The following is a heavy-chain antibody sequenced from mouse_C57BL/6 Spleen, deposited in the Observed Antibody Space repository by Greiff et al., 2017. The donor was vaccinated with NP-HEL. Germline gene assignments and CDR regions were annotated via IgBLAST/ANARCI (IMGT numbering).Heavy chain of an antibody. CDR2: INPYNGGT. V-gene: IGHV1-19*01. CDR1: GYTFTDYY. Sequence: VQLQQSGPVLVKPGASVKMSCKASGYTFTDYYMNWVKQSHGKSHEWIGVINPYNGGTSYNQKFKGKATLTVDKSSSTAYMELNSLTSEDSAVYYCARSAGTGFDYWGQGTTLTVSS. J-gene: IGHJ2*01. CDR3: ARSAGTGFDY. D-gene: IGHD4-1*01.